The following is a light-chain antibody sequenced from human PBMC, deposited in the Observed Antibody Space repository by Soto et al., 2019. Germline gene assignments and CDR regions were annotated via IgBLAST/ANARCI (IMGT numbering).Light chain of an antibody. CDR1: SSDFGVYNY. J-gene: IGLJ1*01. CDR3: CSLTTSHTYV. CDR2: HVT. V-gene: IGLV2-14*03. Sequence: QSVLTQPASVSGSPGQSITISCTGTSSDFGVYNYVSWYQLHPGKAPKLMIYHVTYRPSGVSNRYSGSKSGNSASLTISGLQADDEADYYCCSLTTSHTYVFGSGTKLTVL.